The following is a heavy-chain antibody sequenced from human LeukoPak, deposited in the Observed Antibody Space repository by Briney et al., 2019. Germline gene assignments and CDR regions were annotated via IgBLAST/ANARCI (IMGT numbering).Heavy chain of an antibody. J-gene: IGHJ4*02. V-gene: IGHV3-33*01. CDR3: ARGGSGTGFDH. D-gene: IGHD2-8*02. Sequence: HPGGSLRLSCAASGFTFSSYGMHWVRQAPGKGLEWVAVIWYDGSNKYYADSVEGRFTISRDDSKNTLYLQMNSLGAEDTAVYYCARGGSGTGFDHWGQGTLVTVSS. CDR1: GFTFSSYG. CDR2: IWYDGSNK.